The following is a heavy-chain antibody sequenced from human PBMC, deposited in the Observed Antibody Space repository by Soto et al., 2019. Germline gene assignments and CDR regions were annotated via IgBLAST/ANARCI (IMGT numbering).Heavy chain of an antibody. CDR1: GGSFSGYY. J-gene: IGHJ4*02. CDR3: ARDMWAVAGNFDY. D-gene: IGHD6-19*01. V-gene: IGHV4-34*01. CDR2: INHSGST. Sequence: SETLSLTCAVYGGSFSGYYWSWIRQPPGKGLEWIGEINHSGSTNYNPSLKSRVTISVDTSKNQFSLKLSSVTAADTAVYYCARDMWAVAGNFDYWGQGTLVTVSS.